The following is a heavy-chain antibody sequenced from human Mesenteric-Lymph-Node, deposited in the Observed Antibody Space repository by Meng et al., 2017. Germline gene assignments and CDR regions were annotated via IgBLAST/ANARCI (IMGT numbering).Heavy chain of an antibody. J-gene: IGHJ6*02. CDR3: ARVRYCGGDCSRNYYYGLDV. Sequence: ASVKVSCKASGYTFTSYAMNWVRQAPGQGLEWVGRINPYSGDTNYAQKFQGRVTLTRDTSISTLYMELNRLRSDDTGVFYCARVRYCGGDCSRNYYYGLDVWGQGNMVTVSS. V-gene: IGHV1-2*05. D-gene: IGHD2-21*02. CDR1: GYTFTSYA. CDR2: INPYSGDT.